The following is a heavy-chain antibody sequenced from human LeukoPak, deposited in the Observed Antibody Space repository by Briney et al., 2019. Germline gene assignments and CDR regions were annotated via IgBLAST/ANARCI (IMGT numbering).Heavy chain of an antibody. CDR2: IKSKTDGGTT. Sequence: PGGSLRLSCAASGFTFSNAWMSWVRQAPGKGLEWVGRIKSKTDGGTTDYAAPVKGRFTISRDDSKNTLYLQMNSLRAEDTAIYYCARNYGSGSYRDYYYYMDVWGKGTTVTVSS. CDR1: GFTFSNAW. D-gene: IGHD3-10*01. V-gene: IGHV3-15*01. J-gene: IGHJ6*03. CDR3: ARNYGSGSYRDYYYYMDV.